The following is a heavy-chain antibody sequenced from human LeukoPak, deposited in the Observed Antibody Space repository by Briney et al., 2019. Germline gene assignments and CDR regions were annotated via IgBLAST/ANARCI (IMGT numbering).Heavy chain of an antibody. CDR3: ASGGGGTFDY. V-gene: IGHV4-59*08. CDR2: IYYSGST. J-gene: IGHJ4*02. Sequence: SETLSLTCTVSGGSISSYYWSWIRQPPGKGLEWIGYIYYSGSTNYNPSLKSRVTISVDTSKNQFSLKLSSVTAADTAVYYRASGGGGTFDYWGQGTLVTVSS. D-gene: IGHD3-16*01. CDR1: GGSISSYY.